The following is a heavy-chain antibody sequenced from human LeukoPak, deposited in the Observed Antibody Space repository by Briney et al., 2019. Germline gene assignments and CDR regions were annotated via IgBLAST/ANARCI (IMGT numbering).Heavy chain of an antibody. CDR1: GFTFDDYA. CDR2: ISWNSGSI. J-gene: IGHJ4*02. V-gene: IGHV3-9*01. CDR3: ANDCRYDYGSGSYYTR. D-gene: IGHD3-10*01. Sequence: PGRSLRLSCAASGFTFDDYAMHWVRQAPGKGLEWVSGISWNSGSIGYADSVKGRFTISRDNAKNSLYLQMNSLRAEDTALYYCANDCRYDYGSGSYYTRWGQGTLVTVSS.